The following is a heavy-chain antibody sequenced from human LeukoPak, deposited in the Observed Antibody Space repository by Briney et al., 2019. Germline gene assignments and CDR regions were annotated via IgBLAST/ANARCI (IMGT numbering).Heavy chain of an antibody. CDR2: ISHNGEST. CDR3: VKRAYSSGWYYFDY. Sequence: GGSLRLSCSASGFTFNRFSMYWVRQAPGKGLEYVSAISHNGESTYYADSAKDRFTISRDNAQNTLYLQMSSLRTEDTAVYYCVKRAYSSGWYYFDYWGLGVLVTVSS. J-gene: IGHJ4*02. CDR1: GFTFNRFS. D-gene: IGHD6-19*01. V-gene: IGHV3-64D*09.